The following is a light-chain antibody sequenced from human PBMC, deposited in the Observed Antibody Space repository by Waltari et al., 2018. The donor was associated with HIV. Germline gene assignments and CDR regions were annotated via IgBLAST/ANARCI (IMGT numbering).Light chain of an antibody. V-gene: IGLV1-40*01. Sequence: QSVLTQPPSLSGAPGQRVIISCTGSSSNIGAGFDVHWYQQPPGTAPKRLLYGNDNRPSGVPDRFSGSKSGTSASLANTGLQADDEADYYCQSYDSGLNTYVFGTGTRVTVL. J-gene: IGLJ1*01. CDR1: SSNIGAGFD. CDR3: QSYDSGLNTYV. CDR2: GND.